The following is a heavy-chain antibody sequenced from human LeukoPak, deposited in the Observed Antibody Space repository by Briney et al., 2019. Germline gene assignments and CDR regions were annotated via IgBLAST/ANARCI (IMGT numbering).Heavy chain of an antibody. D-gene: IGHD1-26*01. J-gene: IGHJ4*02. CDR3: ARGIVGATWAHFDY. V-gene: IGHV4-39*01. CDR2: IYYSGST. CDR1: GGSISSSSYS. Sequence: PSETLSLTCTVSGGSISSSSYSWGWIRQPPGKGLEWIGSIYYSGSTYYNPSLKSRVTISVDTSKNQFSLKLSSVTAADTAVYYCARGIVGATWAHFDYWGQGTLVTVSS.